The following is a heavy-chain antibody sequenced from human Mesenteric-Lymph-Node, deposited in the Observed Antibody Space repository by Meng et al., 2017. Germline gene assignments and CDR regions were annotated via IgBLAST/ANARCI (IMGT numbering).Heavy chain of an antibody. CDR3: TRGLKAGAGYYFDS. Sequence: GESLKISCAASGFTFSDHYMDWVRQAPGKGLEWVARSRDKTRSYSTEYAASVKGRFTISRDDSKNSLYLQINSLKTEDTAVYYCTRGLKAGAGYYFDSWGQGTLVTGSS. D-gene: IGHD6-19*01. J-gene: IGHJ4*02. CDR1: GFTFSDHY. V-gene: IGHV3-72*01. CDR2: SRDKTRSYST.